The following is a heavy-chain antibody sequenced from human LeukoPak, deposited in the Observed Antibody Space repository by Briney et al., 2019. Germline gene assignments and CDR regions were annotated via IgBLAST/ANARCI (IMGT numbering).Heavy chain of an antibody. CDR1: GFTFSSYA. CDR3: AKALRNHNDFWSGLSYYYYGMDV. CDR2: ISYDGSNK. Sequence: GGSLRLSCAASGFTFSSYAMHWVRQAPGKGLEWVAVISYDGSNKYYADSVKGRFTISRDNSKNTLYLQMNSLRAEDTAVYYCAKALRNHNDFWSGLSYYYYGMDVWGQGTTVTVSS. J-gene: IGHJ6*02. V-gene: IGHV3-30*04. D-gene: IGHD3-3*01.